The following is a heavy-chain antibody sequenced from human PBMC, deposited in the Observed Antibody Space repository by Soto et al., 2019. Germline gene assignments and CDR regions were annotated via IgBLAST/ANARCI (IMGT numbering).Heavy chain of an antibody. CDR3: ARGHYNDSSGYYHYFDY. J-gene: IGHJ4*02. D-gene: IGHD3-22*01. CDR1: GYTFTSYH. Sequence: GASVKVSCKASGYTFTSYHMHWVRQAPGQGLEWMGIINPSGGSTSYAQKFQGRDTMTRDTSTNTVNMELSSLRSEDTAAYYCARGHYNDSSGYYHYFDYWGQGTLVTVSS. CDR2: INPSGGST. V-gene: IGHV1-46*01.